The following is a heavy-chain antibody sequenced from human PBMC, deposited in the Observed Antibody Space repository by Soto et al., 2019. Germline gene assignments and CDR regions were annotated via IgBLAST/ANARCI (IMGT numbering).Heavy chain of an antibody. CDR3: ARVRSYGYGPGAMDV. J-gene: IGHJ6*02. D-gene: IGHD3-16*01. CDR1: GFTFSDYY. CDR2: ISSRSRFI. Sequence: QVQLVESGGGLVKPGWSLRVSCAASGFTFSDYYMTWIRQAPGKGLEWVSYISSRSRFIKDADSVKGRFIISRDNAKNSLSLQMNSLRVEDTAIYYCARVRSYGYGPGAMDVWGQGTTVTVSS. V-gene: IGHV3-11*06.